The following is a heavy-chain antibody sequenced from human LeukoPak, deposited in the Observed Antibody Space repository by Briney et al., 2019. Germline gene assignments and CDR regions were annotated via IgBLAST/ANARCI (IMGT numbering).Heavy chain of an antibody. D-gene: IGHD3-3*01. CDR2: IYHSGST. Sequence: SETLSLTCAVSGYSISSGYYWGWIRQPPGKGLGWIGSIYHSGSTYYNPSLKSRVTISVDTSKNQFSLKLSSVTAADTAVYYCARHALYDFWSGRTYYFDYWDQGTLVTVSS. CDR3: ARHALYDFWSGRTYYFDY. V-gene: IGHV4-38-2*01. CDR1: GYSISSGYY. J-gene: IGHJ4*02.